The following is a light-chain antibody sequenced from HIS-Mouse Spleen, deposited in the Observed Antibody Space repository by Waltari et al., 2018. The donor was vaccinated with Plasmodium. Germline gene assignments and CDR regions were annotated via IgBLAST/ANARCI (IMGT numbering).Light chain of an antibody. CDR3: YSTDSSGNHRV. CDR1: ALPKKY. CDR2: EDS. V-gene: IGLV3-10*01. Sequence: SYELTQPPSVSVSPGQTARITCSGDALPKKYAYWYQQQSAHAPVLGIYEDSKRPSGIPERFPGSSSGTMATLTISGAQVEDEADYYCYSTDSSGNHRVFGGGTKLTVL. J-gene: IGLJ3*02.